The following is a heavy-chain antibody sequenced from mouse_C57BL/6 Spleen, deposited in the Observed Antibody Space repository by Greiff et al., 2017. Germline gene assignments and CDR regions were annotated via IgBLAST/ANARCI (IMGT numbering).Heavy chain of an antibody. CDR3: ARRDYRNYPYFDY. CDR1: GYTFTSYW. V-gene: IGHV1-50*01. Sequence: VQLQQPGAELVKPGASVKLSCKASGYTFTSYWMQWVKQRPGQGLEWIGEIDPSDSYTNYNQKFKGKATLTVDTSSSTAYMQLSSLTSEDSAVYYFARRDYRNYPYFDYWGQGTTLTVSS. J-gene: IGHJ2*01. CDR2: IDPSDSYT. D-gene: IGHD2-5*01.